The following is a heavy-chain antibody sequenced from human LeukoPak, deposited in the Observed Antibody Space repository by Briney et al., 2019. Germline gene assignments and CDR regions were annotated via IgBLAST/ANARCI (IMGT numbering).Heavy chain of an antibody. CDR2: ISYDGSNK. J-gene: IGHJ3*02. V-gene: IGHV3-30-3*01. D-gene: IGHD4-17*01. Sequence: PGGSLRLSCAASGFTFSSYAMHWVRQAPGKGLEWVAVISYDGSNKYYADSVKGRFTISRDNSKNTLYLQMNSLRAEDTAVYYCAREQLRKDAFDIWGQGTMVTVSS. CDR3: AREQLRKDAFDI. CDR1: GFTFSSYA.